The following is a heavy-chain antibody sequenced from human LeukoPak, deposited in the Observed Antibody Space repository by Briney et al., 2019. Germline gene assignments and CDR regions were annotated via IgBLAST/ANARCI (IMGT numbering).Heavy chain of an antibody. CDR1: GYTFTSYA. V-gene: IGHV7-4-1*02. Sequence: ASVKVSCKASGYTFTSYAMNWVRQAPVQGLEWMGWINTNTGNPTYAQGFTGRFVFSLDTSVSTAYLQISSLKAEDTAVYYCARTPHDYGDYYGEVVDYWGQGTLVTVSS. CDR2: INTNTGNP. CDR3: ARTPHDYGDYYGEVVDY. D-gene: IGHD4-17*01. J-gene: IGHJ4*02.